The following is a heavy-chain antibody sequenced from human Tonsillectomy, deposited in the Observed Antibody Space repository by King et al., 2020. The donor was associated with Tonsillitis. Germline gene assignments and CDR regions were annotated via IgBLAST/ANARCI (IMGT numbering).Heavy chain of an antibody. Sequence: QLVRSGGGLVQPGGSLRLSCAASGFTFSSYSMNWVRQAPGKGLEWVSYISSSSTTIYYADSVKGRFTISRDNAKNSLYLQMNSLRDEDTAVYYCARDYYNSRGYYYGGYWGRGTLVTVSS. D-gene: IGHD3-22*01. CDR2: ISSSSTTI. CDR3: ARDYYNSRGYYYGGY. J-gene: IGHJ4*02. V-gene: IGHV3-48*02. CDR1: GFTFSSYS.